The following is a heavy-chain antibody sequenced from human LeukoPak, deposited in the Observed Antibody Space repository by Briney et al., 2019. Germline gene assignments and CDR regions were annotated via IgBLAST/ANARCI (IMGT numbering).Heavy chain of an antibody. J-gene: IGHJ4*02. D-gene: IGHD3-10*01. CDR1: GFTFSSYA. V-gene: IGHV1-3*01. CDR2: INAGNGNT. CDR3: ARVGFRTMVRGEVGYFDY. Sequence: GGSLRLSCAASGFTFSSYAMHWVRQAPGQRLEWMGRINAGNGNTKYSQKFQGRVTITRDTSASTAYMELSSLRSEDTAVYYCARVGFRTMVRGEVGYFDYWGQGTLVTVSS.